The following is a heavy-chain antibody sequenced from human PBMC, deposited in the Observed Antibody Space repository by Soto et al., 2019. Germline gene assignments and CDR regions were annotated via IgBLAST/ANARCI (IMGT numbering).Heavy chain of an antibody. CDR2: IIPIFGTA. CDR3: ATQRGLLWFGELFFDY. CDR1: GGTFSSYA. D-gene: IGHD3-10*01. J-gene: IGHJ4*02. V-gene: IGHV1-69*13. Sequence: RASVKVSCKASGGTFSSYAISWVRQAPGQGLEWMGGIIPIFGTANYAQKFQGRVTITADESTSTAYMELSSLRSEDTAVYYCATQRGLLWFGELFFDYWGQGTLVTVSS.